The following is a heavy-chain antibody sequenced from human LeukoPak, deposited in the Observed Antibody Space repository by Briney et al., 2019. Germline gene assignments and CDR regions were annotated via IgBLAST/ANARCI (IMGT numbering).Heavy chain of an antibody. J-gene: IGHJ6*03. D-gene: IGHD6-6*01. Sequence: SETLSLTCTVSGGSISSSSYYWGWIRQPPGKGLGGIGGTFYSGSTYYNPSLKSRVTISVDTSKNQFSLKLSSVTAADTAVYYCARRRRSIAGDYYYYYYMDVWGKGTTVTVSS. CDR3: ARRRRSIAGDYYYYYYMDV. V-gene: IGHV4-39*07. CDR1: GGSISSSSYY. CDR2: TFYSGST.